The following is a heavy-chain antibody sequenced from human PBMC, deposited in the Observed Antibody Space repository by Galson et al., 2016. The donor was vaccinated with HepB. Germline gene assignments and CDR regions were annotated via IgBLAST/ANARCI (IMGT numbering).Heavy chain of an antibody. V-gene: IGHV3-30*03. CDR3: ATPRDSSGSYFPPRD. CDR2: ISYDGSQK. D-gene: IGHD1-26*01. CDR1: GFTFSDFG. Sequence: SLRLSCAASGFTFSDFGMHWVRQAPGKGLEWLAVISYDGSQKYYADPVKGRFTISRASSKNTLFLQMNSLRAADTAVYYCATPRDSSGSYFPPRDWGQGTLVTVSS. J-gene: IGHJ4*02.